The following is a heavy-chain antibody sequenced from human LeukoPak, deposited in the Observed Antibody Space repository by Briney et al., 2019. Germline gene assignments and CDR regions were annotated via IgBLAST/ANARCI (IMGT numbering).Heavy chain of an antibody. CDR3: AELGITMIGGV. CDR2: IGSSGSTI. D-gene: IGHD3-10*02. CDR1: GFTFSSYA. J-gene: IGHJ6*04. V-gene: IGHV3-48*03. Sequence: GGSLRLSCAASGFTFSSYAMSWVRQAPGKGLEWVSYIGSSGSTIYYADSVKGRFTISRDNAKNSLYLQMNSLRAEDTAVYYCAELGITMIGGVWGKGTTVTISS.